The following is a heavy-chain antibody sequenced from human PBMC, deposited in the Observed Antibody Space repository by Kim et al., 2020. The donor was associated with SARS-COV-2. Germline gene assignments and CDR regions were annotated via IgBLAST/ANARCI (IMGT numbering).Heavy chain of an antibody. Sequence: SETLSLTCTVSGGSISSYYWSWIRQPPGKGLEWIGYIYYSGSTNYNPSLKSRVTISVDTSKNQFSLKLSSVTAADTAVYYCARDSGVNYDFWSGPDYYYYGMDVWGQGTTVTVSS. CDR3: ARDSGVNYDFWSGPDYYYYGMDV. V-gene: IGHV4-59*01. D-gene: IGHD3-3*01. CDR1: GGSISSYY. CDR2: IYYSGST. J-gene: IGHJ6*02.